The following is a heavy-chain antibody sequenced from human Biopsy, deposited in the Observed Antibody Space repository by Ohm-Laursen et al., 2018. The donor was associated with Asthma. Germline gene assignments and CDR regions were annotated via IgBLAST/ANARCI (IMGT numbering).Heavy chain of an antibody. V-gene: IGHV3-48*02. CDR3: ARMITIFGVVSRGMDV. CDR1: GFTFSSYS. Sequence: GSLRLSCAASGFTFSSYSMSWVRQAPGKGLEWVSYISSSSSTIYYADSVKGRFTISRDNAKNSLYLQMNSLGDEDTAVYYCARMITIFGVVSRGMDVWGQGTTVTVSS. J-gene: IGHJ6*02. CDR2: ISSSSSTI. D-gene: IGHD3-3*01.